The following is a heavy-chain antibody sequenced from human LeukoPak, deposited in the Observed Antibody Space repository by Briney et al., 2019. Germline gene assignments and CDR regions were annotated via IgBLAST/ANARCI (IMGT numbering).Heavy chain of an antibody. CDR2: ISSSGSTI. Sequence: GGSLRLSCAASGFTFSSYEMNWVRQAPGKGLEWVSCISSSGSTIYYADSVKGRFTISRDTAKNSLYLQMNSLRAEDTAVYYCARESTDSGYYYGMDVWGRGTTVTVSS. D-gene: IGHD3-10*01. CDR3: ARESTDSGYYYGMDV. CDR1: GFTFSSYE. V-gene: IGHV3-48*03. J-gene: IGHJ6*02.